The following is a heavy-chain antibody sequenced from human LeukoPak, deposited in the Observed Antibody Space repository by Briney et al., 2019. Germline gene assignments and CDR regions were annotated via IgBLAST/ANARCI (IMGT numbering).Heavy chain of an antibody. CDR2: IYYSGST. CDR1: GGSISSYY. D-gene: IGHD3-9*01. V-gene: IGHV4-59*08. Sequence: SETLSLTCTVSGGSISSYYWSWIWQPPGKGLEWIGYIYYSGSTNYNPSLKSRVTISVDTSKNQFSLKLSSVTAADTAVYYCARAYDILTGYYYFDYRGQGTLVTVSS. CDR3: ARAYDILTGYYYFDY. J-gene: IGHJ4*02.